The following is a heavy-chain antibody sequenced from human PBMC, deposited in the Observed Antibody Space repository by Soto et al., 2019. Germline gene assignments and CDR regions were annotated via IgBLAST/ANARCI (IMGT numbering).Heavy chain of an antibody. D-gene: IGHD2-15*01. J-gene: IGHJ4*02. CDR3: ARVENVVVVAAGDFDY. CDR1: GYTFISYG. CDR2: ISAYNGNT. V-gene: IGHV1-18*01. Sequence: QVQLVQSGAEVKKPGASVKVSCKASGYTFISYGISWVRQAPGQGLEWMGWISAYNGNTNYAQKLQGRVTMTTDTSTSTAYMELRSLRSHDTAVYHCARVENVVVVAAGDFDYWGQGTLVTVSS.